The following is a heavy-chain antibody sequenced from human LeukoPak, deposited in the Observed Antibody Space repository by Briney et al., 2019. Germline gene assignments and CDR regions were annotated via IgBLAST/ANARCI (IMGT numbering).Heavy chain of an antibody. CDR1: GFTFSTYE. D-gene: IGHD3-22*01. CDR3: ARDLSITMIVVSDAFDI. Sequence: GGSLRLSCAASGFTFSTYEMNWVRQTPGKGLEWVSCIGSSGSTIYYADSVKGRFTISRDNGKNSLYLHMNSLRAEDTAVYYCARDLSITMIVVSDAFDIWGQGTMVTVSS. J-gene: IGHJ3*02. V-gene: IGHV3-48*03. CDR2: IGSSGSTI.